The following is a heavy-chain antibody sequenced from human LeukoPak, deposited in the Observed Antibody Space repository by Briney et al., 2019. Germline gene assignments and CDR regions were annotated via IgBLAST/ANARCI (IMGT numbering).Heavy chain of an antibody. CDR2: IKSKTDGGTT. CDR1: GFTFSNAW. J-gene: IGHJ4*02. D-gene: IGHD3-22*01. V-gene: IGHV3-15*01. Sequence: KPGGSLRLSCAASGFTFSNAWMSWVRQAPGKGLEWVGRIKSKTDGGTTDYAAPVKGRFTISRDDSKNTLYLQMNSLKTEDTAVYYCTTEYYYDSRVDYWGQGTLVTGSS. CDR3: TTEYYYDSRVDY.